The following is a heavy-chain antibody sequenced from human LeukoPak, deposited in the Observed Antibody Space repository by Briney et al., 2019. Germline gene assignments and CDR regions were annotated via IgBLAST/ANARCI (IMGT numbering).Heavy chain of an antibody. CDR1: GFTFSSYW. CDR3: ARGDNWAFDY. Sequence: GGSLRLSCAASGFTFSSYWMSWVRQAPGRGPEWLANIKADGNEKYYVDSVRGRFTISRDNAQHSLYLHMNSLRVEDTAIYYCARGDNWAFDYWGQGTLVTVSS. V-gene: IGHV3-7*05. D-gene: IGHD1-20*01. J-gene: IGHJ4*02. CDR2: IKADGNEK.